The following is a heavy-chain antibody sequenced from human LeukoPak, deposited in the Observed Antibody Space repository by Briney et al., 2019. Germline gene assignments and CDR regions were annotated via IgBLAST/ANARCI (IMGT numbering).Heavy chain of an antibody. Sequence: SVTVSYKASGYTFTSYAMNWVRQAPGQGLEWMGGIIPIFGTANYAQKFQGRVTITADESTSTAYMELSSLRSEDTAVYYCARSHCSGGSCFIRSNAENWFDPWGQGTLVTVSS. CDR3: ARSHCSGGSCFIRSNAENWFDP. J-gene: IGHJ5*02. V-gene: IGHV1-69*13. D-gene: IGHD2-15*01. CDR1: GYTFTSYA. CDR2: IIPIFGTA.